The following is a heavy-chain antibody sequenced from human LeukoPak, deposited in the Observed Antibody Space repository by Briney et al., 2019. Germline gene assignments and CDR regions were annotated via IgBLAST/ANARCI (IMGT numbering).Heavy chain of an antibody. CDR1: GFTFSSYE. CDR2: ISSSGTTI. V-gene: IGHV3-48*03. CDR3: ARGLDDGYSYGLDY. J-gene: IGHJ4*02. Sequence: GGSLRLSCAASGFTFSSYEMNWVRQAPGKGLEWVSDISSSGTTIHYADSVKGRFTISRDNAKNSLYLQISSLRAEDTAVYYCARGLDDGYSYGLDYWGQGTLVTVSS. D-gene: IGHD5-18*01.